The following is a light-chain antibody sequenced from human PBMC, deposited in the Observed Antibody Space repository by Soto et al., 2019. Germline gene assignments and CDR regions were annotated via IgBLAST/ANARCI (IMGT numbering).Light chain of an antibody. J-gene: IGKJ5*01. Sequence: IQMTPSPSSLCASVGDRVTITCRSSQGIRNDLGWDQQNPGKAPKRLIYAASSLQSRVPSRFSGSGSGTEFTLTISSLQPDDFPTYYCLQHNSYTRTFGQGTRLEIK. CDR3: LQHNSYTRT. CDR1: QGIRND. V-gene: IGKV1-17*01. CDR2: AAS.